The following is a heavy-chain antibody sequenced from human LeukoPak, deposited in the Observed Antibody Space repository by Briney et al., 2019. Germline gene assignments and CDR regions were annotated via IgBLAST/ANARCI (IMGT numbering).Heavy chain of an antibody. CDR2: IYYSGST. CDR3: ARHVYGIVGATISDY. CDR1: GGSISNSSYY. D-gene: IGHD1-26*01. Sequence: PSETLSLTCTVSGGSISNSSYYWGWIRQPPGKGLEWIGSIYYSGSTFYNPSLQSRVTISVDTSKNQFSLKLRSVTAADTAVYYCARHVYGIVGATISDYWGQGTLVTVSS. J-gene: IGHJ4*02. V-gene: IGHV4-39*01.